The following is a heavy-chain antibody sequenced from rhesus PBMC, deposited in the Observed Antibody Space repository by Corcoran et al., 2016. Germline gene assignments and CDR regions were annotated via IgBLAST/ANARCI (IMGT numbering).Heavy chain of an antibody. V-gene: IGHV3S5*01. J-gene: IGHJ4*01. CDR2: INRGGGTT. CDR1: GFPFGRSG. Sequence: EVQLVETGGGLVPPGGSLQLSCGASGFPFGRSGRSWVRQAPGKGLKWVSTINRGGGTTYYADSVKGRFTISRDNSKNTLSLQMNTLRAEDTAVYYCATETEPASGSVTYWGRGVLVTVSS. D-gene: IGHD2-39*01. CDR3: ATETEPASGSVTY.